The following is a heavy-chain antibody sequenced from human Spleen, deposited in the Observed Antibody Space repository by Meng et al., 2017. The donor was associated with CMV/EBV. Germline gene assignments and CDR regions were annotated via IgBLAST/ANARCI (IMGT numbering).Heavy chain of an antibody. CDR3: ATFKTGYCSTSSCYFGWIDP. D-gene: IGHD2-2*01. V-gene: IGHV4-39*07. Sequence: WGRIRQPPGQGLEWHGSICYSGSTYYNPSLRERVTMSVSTSKNQFYLKLASVTAADTAVYYGATFKTGYCSTSSCYFGWIDPWGQGILVTVSS. CDR2: ICYSGST. J-gene: IGHJ5*02.